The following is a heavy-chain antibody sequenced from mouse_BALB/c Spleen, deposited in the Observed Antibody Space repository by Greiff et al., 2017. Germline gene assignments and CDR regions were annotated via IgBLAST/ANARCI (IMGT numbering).Heavy chain of an antibody. CDR2: ISYDGSN. Sequence: EVKLLESGPGLVKPSQSLSLTCSVTGYSITSGYYWNWIRQFPGNQLEWMGYISYDGSNNYNPSLNNRNSITRDTSKNQFFLKLNSVTTEDAATYYCAREGDDGRGCFAYWGQGTLVTV. CDR3: AREGDDGRGCFAY. J-gene: IGHJ3*01. V-gene: IGHV3-6*02. D-gene: IGHD2-12*01. CDR1: GYSITSGYY.